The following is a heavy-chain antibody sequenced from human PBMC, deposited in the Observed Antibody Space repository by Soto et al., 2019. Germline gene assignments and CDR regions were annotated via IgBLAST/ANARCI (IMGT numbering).Heavy chain of an antibody. J-gene: IGHJ4*02. CDR2: MNPNSGNT. CDR3: ARGYCSGGSCYLELLY. D-gene: IGHD2-15*01. Sequence: ASVKVSCKASGYTFTSYDINWVRQATGQGLEWMGWMNPNSGNTGYAQKFQGRVTMTRNTSISTAYMELSSLRSEDTAVYYCARGYCSGGSCYLELLYWGQGTLVTVSS. CDR1: GYTFTSYD. V-gene: IGHV1-8*01.